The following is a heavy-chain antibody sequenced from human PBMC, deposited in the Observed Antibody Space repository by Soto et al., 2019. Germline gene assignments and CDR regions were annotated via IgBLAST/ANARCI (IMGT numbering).Heavy chain of an antibody. D-gene: IGHD6-19*01. CDR3: AKGGRQWLVTSDFNY. J-gene: IGHJ4*02. CDR2: VSHDGRNK. Sequence: VQLVESGGGVVQPGRSLRLSCAASGFTFSDYAMHWVRQAPGKGLEWVAVVSHDGRNKHYADSVKGRFPSSRDSSKNTVSLEMTSLRAEDTAVYYCAKGGRQWLVTSDFNYWGQGALVTVSS. V-gene: IGHV3-30*18. CDR1: GFTFSDYA.